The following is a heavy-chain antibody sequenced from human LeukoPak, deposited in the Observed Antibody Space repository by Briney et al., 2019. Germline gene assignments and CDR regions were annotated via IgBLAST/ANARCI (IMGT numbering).Heavy chain of an antibody. CDR3: ARDTRIAAAGISVHYGMDV. CDR1: GYTFTGYY. J-gene: IGHJ6*02. V-gene: IGHV1-2*02. Sequence: AASVKVSCKASGYTFTGYYMHWVRQAPGQGLEWMGWINPNSGGTNYAQKFQGRVTMTRDTSISTAYMELSRLRSDDTAVYYCARDTRIAAAGISVHYGMDVWGQGTTVTVSS. CDR2: INPNSGGT. D-gene: IGHD6-13*01.